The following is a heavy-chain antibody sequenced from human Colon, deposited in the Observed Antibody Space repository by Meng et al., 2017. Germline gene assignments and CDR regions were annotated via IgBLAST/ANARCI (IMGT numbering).Heavy chain of an antibody. CDR2: IYSSGRT. D-gene: IGHD2-15*01. Sequence: QVHVRGSGPGLVKPSETLSLTCTVSGGSMSGYYWNWTRQPAGKGLEWIGHIYSSGRTNYNPSLKSRVTISVDSSKNQFSLNLTSVTAADTAVYFCARVQRFCTGGICSNWFDPWGQGTLVTVSS. CDR1: GGSMSGYY. J-gene: IGHJ5*02. V-gene: IGHV4-4*07. CDR3: ARVQRFCTGGICSNWFDP.